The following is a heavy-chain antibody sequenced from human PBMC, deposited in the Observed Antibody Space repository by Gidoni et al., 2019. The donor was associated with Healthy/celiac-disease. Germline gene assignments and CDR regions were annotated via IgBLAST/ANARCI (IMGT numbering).Heavy chain of an antibody. J-gene: IGHJ4*02. D-gene: IGHD2-2*02. V-gene: IGHV3-49*04. Sequence: EVQLVESGGGLVQPGRSLRLSCTASGFTFGDYAMSWVRQAPGKGLEWVGFIRSKAYGGTTEYAASVKGRFTISRDDSKSIAYLQMNSLKTEDTAVYYCTRHTYCSSTSCYNPRYFDYWGQGTLVTVSS. CDR1: GFTFGDYA. CDR2: IRSKAYGGTT. CDR3: TRHTYCSSTSCYNPRYFDY.